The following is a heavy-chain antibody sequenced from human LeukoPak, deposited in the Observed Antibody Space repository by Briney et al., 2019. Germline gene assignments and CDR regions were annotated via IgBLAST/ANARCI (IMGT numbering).Heavy chain of an antibody. CDR2: IYHNGNT. Sequence: SETLSLTCAVSGGSISSENWWSWVRQSPGKGLEWIGEIYHNGNTNYNPSLKSRVAISVDKSKSQFSLELSSVTAADTAVYYCASANYYYYYGLDVWGQGTTVTVSS. CDR1: GGSISSENW. CDR3: ASANYYYYYGLDV. V-gene: IGHV4-4*02. J-gene: IGHJ6*02.